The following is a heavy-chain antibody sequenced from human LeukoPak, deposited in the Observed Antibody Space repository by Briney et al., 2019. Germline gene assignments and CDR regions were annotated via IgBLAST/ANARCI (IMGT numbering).Heavy chain of an antibody. CDR2: IYTSGST. J-gene: IGHJ5*02. V-gene: IGHV4-4*07. CDR3: ARVDSSGYFHNWFDP. Sequence: SETRSLTCTVSGGSFSSYYWSWIRQPAGKGLEWIGRIYTSGSTNYNPSLKSRVTMSVDTSKNQFSLKLSSVTAADTAVYYCARVDSSGYFHNWFDPWGQGTLVTVSS. D-gene: IGHD3-22*01. CDR1: GGSFSSYY.